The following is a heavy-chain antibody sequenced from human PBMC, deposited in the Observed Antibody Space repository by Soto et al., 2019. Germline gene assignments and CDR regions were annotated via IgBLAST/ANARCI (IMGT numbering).Heavy chain of an antibody. CDR1: GGSISSGGYY. Sequence: QVQLQESGPGLVKPSQTLSLTCTVSGGSISSGGYYWSWIRQHPGKGLEWIGYIYYSGSTYYNPSLKSRVTISVDTSKNQFSLKLSSVTAADTAVYYCAREGVNYETGGVFFDYWGQGTLVTVSS. V-gene: IGHV4-31*03. D-gene: IGHD3-10*01. CDR2: IYYSGST. CDR3: AREGVNYETGGVFFDY. J-gene: IGHJ4*02.